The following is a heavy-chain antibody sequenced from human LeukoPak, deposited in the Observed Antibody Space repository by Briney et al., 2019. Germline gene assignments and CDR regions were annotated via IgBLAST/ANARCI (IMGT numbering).Heavy chain of an antibody. V-gene: IGHV4-39*07. J-gene: IGHJ5*02. CDR3: ARGTAARAGSS. CDR2: INHSGST. D-gene: IGHD6-6*01. CDR1: GGSISSGGYY. Sequence: PSETLSLTCTVSGGSISSGGYYWSWIRQPPGKGLEWIGEINHSGSTNYNPSLKSRVTISVDTSKNQFSLKLSSVTAADTAVYYCARGTAARAGSSWGQGTLVTVSS.